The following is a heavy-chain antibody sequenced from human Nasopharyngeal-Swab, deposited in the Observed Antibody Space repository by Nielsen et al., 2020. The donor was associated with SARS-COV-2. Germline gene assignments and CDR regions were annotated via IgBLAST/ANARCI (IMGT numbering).Heavy chain of an antibody. CDR2: ISSSSSYI. D-gene: IGHD3-10*01. V-gene: IGHV3-21*01. J-gene: IGHJ3*02. CDR1: GFTFSSYS. Sequence: GESLKISCAASGFTFSSYSMNWVRQAPGKGLEWVSSISSSSSYIYYADSVKGRFTISRDSAKNSLYLQMNSLRAEDTAVYYCARDLWFGEIAFDIWGQGTMVTVSS. CDR3: ARDLWFGEIAFDI.